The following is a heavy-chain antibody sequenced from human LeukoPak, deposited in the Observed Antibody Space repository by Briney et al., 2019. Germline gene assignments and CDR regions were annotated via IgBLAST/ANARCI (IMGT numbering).Heavy chain of an antibody. D-gene: IGHD2/OR15-2a*01. CDR3: ARTFFIDGYDAFDI. Sequence: ASVKVPCKASGYTFTGYYMHWVRQAPGQGLEWMGWINPNSGGTNYAQKFQGRVTMTRDTSISTAYMELSRLRSDDTAVYYCARTFFIDGYDAFDIWGQGTMVTVSS. CDR1: GYTFTGYY. V-gene: IGHV1-2*02. CDR2: INPNSGGT. J-gene: IGHJ3*02.